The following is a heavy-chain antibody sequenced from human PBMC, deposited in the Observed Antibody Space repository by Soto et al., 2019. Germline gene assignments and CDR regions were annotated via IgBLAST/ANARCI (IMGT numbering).Heavy chain of an antibody. CDR1: GFTFDDYA. CDR2: ISWNGAAT. V-gene: IGHV3-9*01. D-gene: IGHD3-10*01. CDR3: ANLPLYGSGFDC. Sequence: EVQLVESGGGLVQPGGSLRLSCAASGFTFDDYAIHWVRQAPGKGLEWVSCISWNGAATGYADSVKGRFTISRDNAKNTLYLQMNSLWSDDTAIYYCANLPLYGSGFDCWGLGTLVTVSS. J-gene: IGHJ4*02.